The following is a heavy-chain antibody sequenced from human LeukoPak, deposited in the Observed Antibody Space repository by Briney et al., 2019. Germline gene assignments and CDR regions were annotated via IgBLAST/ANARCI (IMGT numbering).Heavy chain of an antibody. D-gene: IGHD1-26*01. Sequence: GGSLRLSCAASGFTFSSYGMHWVRQAPGKGLDWVAFIRNDGSNKYYADSVKGRFTISRDNSKNTLYLQMNSLRAEDTAVYYCAKGSRTGIVGATFDYWGQGTLVTVSS. J-gene: IGHJ4*02. V-gene: IGHV3-30*02. CDR3: AKGSRTGIVGATFDY. CDR2: IRNDGSNK. CDR1: GFTFSSYG.